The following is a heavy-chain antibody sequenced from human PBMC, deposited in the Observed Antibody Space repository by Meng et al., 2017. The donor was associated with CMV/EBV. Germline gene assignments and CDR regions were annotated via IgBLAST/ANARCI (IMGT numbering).Heavy chain of an antibody. CDR1: GFSLSTSGVG. J-gene: IGHJ3*02. D-gene: IGHD3-3*01. V-gene: IGHV2-5*01. Sequence: SGPTLVKPTQTLTLTCTFSGFSLSTSGVGVGWIRQPPGKALEWLALIDWKDDKRYSPSLQTRLTVTKDTSTNEVVLTMTNMDAVDTGTYFCAHAYDDFWSGYYLGAFDIWGQGTLVTVSS. CDR2: IDWKDDK. CDR3: AHAYDDFWSGYYLGAFDI.